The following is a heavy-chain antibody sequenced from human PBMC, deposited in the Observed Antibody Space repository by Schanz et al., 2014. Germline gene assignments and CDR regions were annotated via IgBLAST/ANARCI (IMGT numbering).Heavy chain of an antibody. CDR3: AKDPHSSSWYGWFDP. Sequence: EAQLVESGGGLVQPGGSLRLSCAASGFTFSSYAMSWVRQAPGKGLEWVSAISGGGGSTYYADSVKGRFTISRDNSKNTLYLQMNSLGDEDTAVYYCAKDPHSSSWYGWFDPWGQGTLVTVSS. CDR1: GFTFSSYA. V-gene: IGHV3-23*04. CDR2: ISGGGGST. D-gene: IGHD6-13*01. J-gene: IGHJ5*02.